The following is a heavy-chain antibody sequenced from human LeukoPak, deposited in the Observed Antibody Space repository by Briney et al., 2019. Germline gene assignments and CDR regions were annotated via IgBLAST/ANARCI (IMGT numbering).Heavy chain of an antibody. V-gene: IGHV3-21*01. CDR3: ARLNYGDYPLGY. Sequence: EGSLRLSCAASGFTFSSYSMNWVRQAPGKGLEWVSSISSSSSYIYYADSVKGRFTISRDNAKNSLYLQMNSLRAEDTAVYYCARLNYGDYPLGYWGQGTLVTVSS. D-gene: IGHD4-17*01. CDR1: GFTFSSYS. CDR2: ISSSSSYI. J-gene: IGHJ4*02.